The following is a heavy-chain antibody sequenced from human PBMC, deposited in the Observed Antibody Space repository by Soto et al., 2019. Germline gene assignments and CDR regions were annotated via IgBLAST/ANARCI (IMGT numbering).Heavy chain of an antibody. CDR1: GGSISSSNW. V-gene: IGHV4-4*02. CDR3: ARDRGIAAAGPSYYYYGMDV. J-gene: IGHJ6*02. D-gene: IGHD6-13*01. Sequence: SETLSLTCAVSGGSISSSNWWSWVRQPPGKGLEWIGEIYHSGSTNYNPSLKSRVTISVDKSKNQFSLKLSSVTAADTAVYYCARDRGIAAAGPSYYYYGMDVWGQGTTVNVS. CDR2: IYHSGST.